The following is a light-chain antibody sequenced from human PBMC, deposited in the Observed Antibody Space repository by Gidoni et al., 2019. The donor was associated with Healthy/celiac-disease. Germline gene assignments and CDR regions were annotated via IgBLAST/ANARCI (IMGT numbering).Light chain of an antibody. CDR1: QSVSSN. V-gene: IGKV3-15*01. Sequence: EIELTQSPATLSVSPRERATLSCRASQSVSSNLAWYQQKPGQAPRLLIYGASTRATGIPARFSGSGSGTEFTLTISSLQSEDFAVYYCQQYNNWPPLTFGGGTKLEIK. J-gene: IGKJ4*01. CDR3: QQYNNWPPLT. CDR2: GAS.